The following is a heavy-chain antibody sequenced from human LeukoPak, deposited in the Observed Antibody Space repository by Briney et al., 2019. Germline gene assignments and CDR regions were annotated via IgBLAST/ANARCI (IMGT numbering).Heavy chain of an antibody. D-gene: IGHD2-21*01. Sequence: ASVKVSCKASGYTFTGYNMHWVRQAPGQGLEWMGWINPNSGGTNYAQKFQGRVTLTRDTSISTAYMELSRLRSDDTAVYYCARYSGGGDCFVYWGQGTLVTVSS. V-gene: IGHV1-2*02. CDR1: GYTFTGYN. J-gene: IGHJ4*02. CDR2: INPNSGGT. CDR3: ARYSGGGDCFVY.